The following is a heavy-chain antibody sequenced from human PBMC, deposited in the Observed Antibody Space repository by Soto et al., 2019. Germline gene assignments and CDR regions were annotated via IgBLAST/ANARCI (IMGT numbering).Heavy chain of an antibody. V-gene: IGHV1-2*04. CDR3: ARDQDYDFWSGYPRSWFDP. J-gene: IGHJ5*02. Sequence: QVQLVQSGAEVKKPGASVKVSCKASGYTFTGYYMHWVRQAPGQGLEWMGWINPNSGGTNYAQKFQGWVTMTRDTSISTAYMELSRLRSDDTAVYYCARDQDYDFWSGYPRSWFDPWGQGTLVTVSS. CDR1: GYTFTGYY. CDR2: INPNSGGT. D-gene: IGHD3-3*01.